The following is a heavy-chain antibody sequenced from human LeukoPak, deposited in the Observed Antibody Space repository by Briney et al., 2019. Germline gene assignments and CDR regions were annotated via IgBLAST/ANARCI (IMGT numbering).Heavy chain of an antibody. D-gene: IGHD6-13*01. J-gene: IGHJ4*02. CDR2: INWNGGST. CDR1: GFTFDDYA. Sequence: GGSLRLSCAASGFTFDDYAMSWGRQAPGKGLEWVSGINWNGGSTGYAGSVKGRFTISRDNAKNSLYLQMNSLRAEDTALYYCARDGRYSNSWPDYWGQGTLVTVSS. CDR3: ARDGRYSNSWPDY. V-gene: IGHV3-20*04.